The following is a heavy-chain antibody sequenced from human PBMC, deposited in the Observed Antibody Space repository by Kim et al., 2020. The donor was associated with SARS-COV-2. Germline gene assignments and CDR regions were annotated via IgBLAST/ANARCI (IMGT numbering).Heavy chain of an antibody. Sequence: GGSLRLSCAASGFTFSSYAMHWVRQAPGKGLEWVAVISYDGSNKYYADSVKGRLTISRDNSKNTLYLQMNSLRAEDTAVYYCARGWGAVAGPYFQHWGQGTLVTVSS. CDR2: ISYDGSNK. D-gene: IGHD6-19*01. CDR1: GFTFSSYA. V-gene: IGHV3-30-3*01. J-gene: IGHJ1*01. CDR3: ARGWGAVAGPYFQH.